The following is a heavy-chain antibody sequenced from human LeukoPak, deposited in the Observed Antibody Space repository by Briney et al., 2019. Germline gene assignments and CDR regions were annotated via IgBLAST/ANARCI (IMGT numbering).Heavy chain of an antibody. V-gene: IGHV1-2*02. CDR1: GYTFTGYY. CDR2: INPNSGGT. CDR3: ARPTYSSSWYFVDY. D-gene: IGHD6-13*01. J-gene: IGHJ4*02. Sequence: GASVKVSCKASGYTFTGYYMHWVRQAPGQGLEWMGWINPNSGGTNYAQKFRGRVTMTRDTSISTAYMELSRLRSDDTAVYYCARPTYSSSWYFVDYWGQGTLVTVSS.